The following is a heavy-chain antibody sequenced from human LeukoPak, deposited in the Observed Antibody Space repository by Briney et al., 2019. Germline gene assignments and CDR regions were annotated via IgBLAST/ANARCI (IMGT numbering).Heavy chain of an antibody. D-gene: IGHD5-18*01. V-gene: IGHV1-2*02. CDR3: ARVRDRMKGYKFDY. Sequence: ASVKVSCKASGYTFAGYYVHWVRQAPGQGLEWMGWINPNSTTTHYAQKFQGGVTMTRDTSISTAYMELRRLRSDDTATYYCARVRDRMKGYKFDYWGQGTLVTVSS. CDR2: INPNSTTT. J-gene: IGHJ4*02. CDR1: GYTFAGYY.